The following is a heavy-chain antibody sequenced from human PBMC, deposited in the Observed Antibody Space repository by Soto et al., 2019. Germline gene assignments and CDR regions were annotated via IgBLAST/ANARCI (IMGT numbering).Heavy chain of an antibody. Sequence: SETLSLTCAVSGGSISSGGYSWSWIRQPPGKGLEWIGYIYHSGSTYYNPSLKSRVTISVDTSKNQFSLKLSSVTAADTAVYYCARPGNYGSGSYLYYLDYWGQGTLVTVSS. CDR1: GGSISSGGYS. J-gene: IGHJ4*02. V-gene: IGHV4-30-2*03. CDR2: IYHSGST. D-gene: IGHD3-10*01. CDR3: ARPGNYGSGSYLYYLDY.